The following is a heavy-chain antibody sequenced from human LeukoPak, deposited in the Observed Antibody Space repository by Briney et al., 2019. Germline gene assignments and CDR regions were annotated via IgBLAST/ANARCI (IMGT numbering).Heavy chain of an antibody. Sequence: GGSLRLSCAASGFTFDDYAMHWVRQAPGKGLEWVSLISWDGGSTYYADSVKGRFTISRDNAKNSLYLQMNSLRAEDTALYYCARGMYSQLVSFDYWGQGTLVTVSS. V-gene: IGHV3-43D*03. J-gene: IGHJ4*02. CDR1: GFTFDDYA. D-gene: IGHD6-6*01. CDR3: ARGMYSQLVSFDY. CDR2: ISWDGGST.